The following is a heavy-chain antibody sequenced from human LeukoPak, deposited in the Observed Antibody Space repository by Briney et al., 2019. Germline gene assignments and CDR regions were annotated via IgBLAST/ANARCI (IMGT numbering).Heavy chain of an antibody. D-gene: IGHD6-19*01. J-gene: IGHJ4*02. CDR1: GFTVSDNF. CDR2: IYSGGST. CDR3: ARVPVAGTAGNYFDY. V-gene: IGHV3-53*01. Sequence: GGSLRLSCAASGFTVSDNFLSWVRRAPGMGLEWVSIIYSGGSTYYADSVKGRFTISRDNSKNTLYLQMNSLRAEDTAEYYCARVPVAGTAGNYFDYWGQGTLVTVSS.